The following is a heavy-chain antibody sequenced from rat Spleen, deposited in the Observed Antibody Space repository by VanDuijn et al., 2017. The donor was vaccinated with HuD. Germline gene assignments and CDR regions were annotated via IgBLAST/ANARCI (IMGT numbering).Heavy chain of an antibody. J-gene: IGHJ3*01. CDR2: TNMDSRTI. CDR3: AKDNLPGYKD. CDR1: GFNFNDYW. Sequence: EVKLVESGGGLVQPGRSLKLSCAASGFNFNDYWMGWVRQAPGKGLEWIGETNMDSRTINYGPSLKDKFTISRDNAQNTLYLQMSKLGSEDTAIYYCAKDNLPGYKDWGQGTLVTVSS. V-gene: IGHV4-2*01. D-gene: IGHD1-4*01.